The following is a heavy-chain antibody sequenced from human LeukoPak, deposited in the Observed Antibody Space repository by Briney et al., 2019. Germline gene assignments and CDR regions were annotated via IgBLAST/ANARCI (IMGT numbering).Heavy chain of an antibody. D-gene: IGHD6-6*01. CDR3: ARGAGFSSSAYSSSSGDY. CDR2: INPSSGGT. Sequence: ASVKVSCKASGYTFTGYYMHWVRQAPGQGLEWMGWINPSSGGTNYAQKFQGRVTMTRDTSISTAYMELSRLRSDDTAVYYCARGAGFSSSAYSSSSGDYWGQGTLVTVSS. CDR1: GYTFTGYY. V-gene: IGHV1-2*02. J-gene: IGHJ4*02.